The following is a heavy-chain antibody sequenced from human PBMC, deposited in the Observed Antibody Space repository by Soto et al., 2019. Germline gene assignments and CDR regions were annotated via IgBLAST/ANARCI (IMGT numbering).Heavy chain of an antibody. J-gene: IGHJ6*03. Sequence: HPGGSLRLSCAASGFTFSSYAMHWVRQAPGKGLEYVSAISSNGGSTYYANSVKGRFTISRDNSKNTLYLQMGSLRAEDMAVYYCARDCRRLRLYGSGRDGYCMDVWGKGTTVTVS. D-gene: IGHD3-10*01. CDR3: ARDCRRLRLYGSGRDGYCMDV. CDR1: GFTFSSYA. V-gene: IGHV3-64*01. CDR2: ISSNGGST.